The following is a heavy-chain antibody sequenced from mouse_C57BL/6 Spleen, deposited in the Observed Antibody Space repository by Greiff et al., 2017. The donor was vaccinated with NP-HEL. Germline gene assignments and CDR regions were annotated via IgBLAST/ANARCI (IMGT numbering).Heavy chain of an antibody. CDR2: IDPEDGDT. V-gene: IGHV14-1*01. CDR1: GFNIKDYY. Sequence: EVQLQQSGAELVRPGASVKLSCTASGFNIKDYYMHWVKQRPEQGLEWIGRIDPEDGDTEYAPKFQGKATMTADTSSNTAYLQLSSLTSEDTAVYYCTTWPYITTVERGFAYWGQGTLVTVSA. D-gene: IGHD1-1*01. J-gene: IGHJ3*01. CDR3: TTWPYITTVERGFAY.